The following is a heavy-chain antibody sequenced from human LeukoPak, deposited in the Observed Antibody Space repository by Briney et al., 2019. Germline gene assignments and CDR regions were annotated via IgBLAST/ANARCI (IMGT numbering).Heavy chain of an antibody. V-gene: IGHV1-46*01. J-gene: IGHJ4*02. CDR3: ARGGSGYIFDY. CDR1: GYTFTTYY. Sequence: GASVKVSCKSSGYTFTTYYIHWVRQAPGQGLEWMGIINPSSGSTNYAQKFQGRVTITADESTSTAYMELSSLRSEDTAVYYCARGGSGYIFDYWGQGTLVTVSS. D-gene: IGHD3-3*01. CDR2: INPSSGST.